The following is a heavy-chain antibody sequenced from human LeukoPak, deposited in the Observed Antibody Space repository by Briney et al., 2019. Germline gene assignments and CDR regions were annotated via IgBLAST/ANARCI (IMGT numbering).Heavy chain of an antibody. D-gene: IGHD2-2*01. CDR2: ISGSGGST. J-gene: IGHJ3*02. CDR1: GFTFSSYA. CDR3: AKDLWGGDIVVVPAAKIDAFDI. V-gene: IGHV3-23*01. Sequence: GGSLRLSCAASGFTFSSYAMSWVRQAPGKGLEWVSAISGSGGSTYYADSVKGRFTISRDNSKNTLYLQMNSLRAEDTAVYYCAKDLWGGDIVVVPAAKIDAFDIWGQGTMVTVSS.